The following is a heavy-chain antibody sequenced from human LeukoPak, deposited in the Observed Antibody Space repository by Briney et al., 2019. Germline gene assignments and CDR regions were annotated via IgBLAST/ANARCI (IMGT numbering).Heavy chain of an antibody. CDR2: IKSKTDGGTT. Sequence: PGGSLRLSCAASGFTFSNAWMSWVRQAPGKGLEWVGRIKSKTDGGTTDYAAPVKGRFTISRDDSKNTLYLQMNSLKTEDTAVYYCTTAYYDSSGYADGAFDIWGQGTMVTVSS. J-gene: IGHJ3*02. V-gene: IGHV3-15*01. CDR1: GFTFSNAW. CDR3: TTAYYDSSGYADGAFDI. D-gene: IGHD3-22*01.